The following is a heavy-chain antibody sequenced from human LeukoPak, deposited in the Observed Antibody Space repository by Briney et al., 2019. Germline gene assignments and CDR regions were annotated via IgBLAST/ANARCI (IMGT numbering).Heavy chain of an antibody. Sequence: GGPLRLSCAASGFTFDDYAMHWVRQAPGKGLEWVSGISWNSGTIGYADSVKGRFTISRDNAKNSLYLQMNSLRAEDTALYYCAKDTQDILTAPDYWGQGTLVTVSS. D-gene: IGHD3-9*01. J-gene: IGHJ4*02. CDR2: ISWNSGTI. CDR1: GFTFDDYA. V-gene: IGHV3-9*01. CDR3: AKDTQDILTAPDY.